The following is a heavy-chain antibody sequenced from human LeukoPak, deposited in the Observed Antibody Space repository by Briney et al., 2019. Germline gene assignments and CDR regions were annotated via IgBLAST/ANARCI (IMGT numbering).Heavy chain of an antibody. J-gene: IGHJ3*02. CDR2: MYSGGTT. V-gene: IGHV4-59*01. CDR3: ARHSGHSSTNDAFDI. Sequence: PSETLSLTCTVSDGSINGYYWSWIRQPPGKGLDWIGYMYSGGTTNYSPSLKSRVTISEDMSKNQFSLKLTSVTAADTAVYYCARHSGHSSTNDAFDIWGQGTMVIVPS. D-gene: IGHD6-13*01. CDR1: DGSINGYY.